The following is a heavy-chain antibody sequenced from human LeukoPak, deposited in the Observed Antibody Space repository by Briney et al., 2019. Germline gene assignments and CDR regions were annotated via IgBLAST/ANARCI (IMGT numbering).Heavy chain of an antibody. Sequence: GGSLRLSCAASGWTFISYGRHWVRQAAGKGLEWVAVLWYDGSNKYYADSVKGRFTISRDNSKNPLYLQMSSRRAEDTAVYSCARVGQAVVVPHFFVYWGQGGLVTVS. D-gene: IGHD2-21*01. CDR2: LWYDGSNK. V-gene: IGHV3-33*01. CDR1: GWTFISYG. CDR3: ARVGQAVVVPHFFVY. J-gene: IGHJ4*02.